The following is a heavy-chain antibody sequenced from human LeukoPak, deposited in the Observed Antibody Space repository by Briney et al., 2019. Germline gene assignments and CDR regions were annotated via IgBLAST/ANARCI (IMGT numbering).Heavy chain of an antibody. D-gene: IGHD4-17*01. Sequence: GGSLRLSCAASGFTFSSYSMNWVRQAPGKGLEWVSSISSSSSYIYYADSVKGRFTISRDNAKNSLYLQMNSLRAEDTAVYYCARDYGDYPTSLYFDLWGRGTLVTVSS. V-gene: IGHV3-21*01. CDR3: ARDYGDYPTSLYFDL. CDR2: ISSSSSYI. CDR1: GFTFSSYS. J-gene: IGHJ2*01.